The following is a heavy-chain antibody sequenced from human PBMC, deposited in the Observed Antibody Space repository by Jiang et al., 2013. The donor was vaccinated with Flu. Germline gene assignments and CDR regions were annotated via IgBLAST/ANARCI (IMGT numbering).Heavy chain of an antibody. V-gene: IGHV3-49*03. CDR2: IRSKAYGGTT. J-gene: IGHJ4*02. Sequence: GGLVQPGRSLRLSCTGSGFTFGDYAMIWFRQAPGKGLEWVGFIRSKAYGGTTKYAASVKGRFTISRDDSKSIAYLQMNSLKTEDTAVYHCTRETYAYGESLFDYWGQGTLVTVSS. CDR1: GFTFGDYA. D-gene: IGHD4-17*01. CDR3: TRETYAYGESLFDY.